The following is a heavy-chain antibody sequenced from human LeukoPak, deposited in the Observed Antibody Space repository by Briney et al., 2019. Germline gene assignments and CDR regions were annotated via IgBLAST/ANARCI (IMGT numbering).Heavy chain of an antibody. D-gene: IGHD4/OR15-4a*01. CDR1: GFTFSSSY. V-gene: IGHV3-74*01. CDR2: INPDGSLT. Sequence: GGSLRLSCAASGFTFSSSYIHWVRQAPGKGLFWVSRINPDGSLTNYADSVKGRFTIFRDNAKNTVYLQMNSLRAEDTAAYYCARRAGAYSHPYDYWGQGTLVTVSS. CDR3: ARRAGAYSHPYDY. J-gene: IGHJ4*02.